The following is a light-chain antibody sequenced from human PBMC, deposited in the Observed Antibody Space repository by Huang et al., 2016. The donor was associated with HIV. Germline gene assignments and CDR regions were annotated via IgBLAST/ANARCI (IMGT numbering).Light chain of an antibody. J-gene: IGKJ1*01. CDR1: QGIRNF. Sequence: DIQMTQSPSSLSASVGDRVTITCRASQGIRNFVAWYQQKPGQPPKLRIYGASTLESGVPSRFSGGGSETEFTLTIRSLQTEDVATYYCQKYSNDPRAFGQGTRVDIK. V-gene: IGKV1-27*01. CDR2: GAS. CDR3: QKYSNDPRA.